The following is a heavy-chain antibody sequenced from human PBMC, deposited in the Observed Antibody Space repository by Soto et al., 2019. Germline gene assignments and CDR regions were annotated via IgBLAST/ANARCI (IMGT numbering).Heavy chain of an antibody. Sequence: SETLSLTCTVSGGSISSGGYHWSWIRQHPGKGLEWIGYIYYSGSTYYNPSLKSRVTISVDTSKNQFSLKLSSVTAADTAVYYCARFGGVVTAIDAFDIWGQGTMVTVSS. V-gene: IGHV4-31*03. CDR3: ARFGGVVTAIDAFDI. D-gene: IGHD2-21*02. J-gene: IGHJ3*02. CDR1: GGSISSGGYH. CDR2: IYYSGST.